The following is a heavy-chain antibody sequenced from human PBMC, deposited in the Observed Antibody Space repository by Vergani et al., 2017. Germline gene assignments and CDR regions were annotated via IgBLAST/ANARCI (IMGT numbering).Heavy chain of an antibody. CDR1: GYTFTGYY. Sequence: QVQLVQSGAEVKKPGASVKVSCKASGYTFTGYYMHWVRQAPGQGLEWMGWINPNSGGTNYAQKFQGRVTMTRDTSISTAYMELSRLRSDDTAVYYCARERRSSSTTVTSDFDWWGQGTLVTVSS. CDR3: ARERRSSSTTVTSDFDW. CDR2: INPNSGGT. J-gene: IGHJ4*02. V-gene: IGHV1-2*02. D-gene: IGHD4-17*01.